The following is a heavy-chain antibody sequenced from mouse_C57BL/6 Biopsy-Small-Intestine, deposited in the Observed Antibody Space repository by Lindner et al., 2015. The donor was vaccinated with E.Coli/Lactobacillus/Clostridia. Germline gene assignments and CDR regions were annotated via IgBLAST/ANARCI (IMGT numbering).Heavy chain of an antibody. CDR1: GYAFSSYW. V-gene: IGHV1-80*01. D-gene: IGHD2-5*01. Sequence: VQLQESGAEVVKPGASVKISCKVSGYAFSSYWMNWVKQRPGKGLEWIGQIYPGDGDTNYNGKFRDKATLTADKSSSTAYMQLSSLTSEDSAVYFCTRSYYSNCDYWGQGTTLTVSS. CDR3: TRSYYSNCDY. J-gene: IGHJ2*01. CDR2: IYPGDGDT.